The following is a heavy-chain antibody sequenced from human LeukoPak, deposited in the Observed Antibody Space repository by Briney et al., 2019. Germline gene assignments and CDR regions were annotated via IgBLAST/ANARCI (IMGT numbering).Heavy chain of an antibody. D-gene: IGHD3-3*01. CDR3: ARDPAIYDFWSGYYLDY. CDR2: ISYDGSNK. Sequence: PGGSLRLSCAASGFTFSSYAMHWVRQAPGKGLEWVAAISYDGSNKYYADSVKGRFTISRDNSKNTLYLQMNSLRAEDTAVYYCARDPAIYDFWSGYYLDYWGQGTLVTVSS. V-gene: IGHV3-30-3*01. CDR1: GFTFSSYA. J-gene: IGHJ4*02.